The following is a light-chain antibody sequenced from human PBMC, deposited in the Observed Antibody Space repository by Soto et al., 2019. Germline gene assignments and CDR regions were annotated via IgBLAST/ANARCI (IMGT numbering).Light chain of an antibody. CDR2: DAS. V-gene: IGKV1-33*01. CDR1: QDIRKY. CDR3: QQYDNLPLI. J-gene: IGKJ5*01. Sequence: IQITQAPSSLSASVVNTVTIASHATQDIRKYLNWYQQKPGKAPKLLIYDASRLETGVPSRFSGSGSGTDFTLTISSLQPEDVATYYCQQYDNLPLIFGQGTRLEIK.